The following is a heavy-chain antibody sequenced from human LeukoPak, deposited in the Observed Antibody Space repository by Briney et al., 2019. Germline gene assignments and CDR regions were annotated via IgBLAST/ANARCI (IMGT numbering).Heavy chain of an antibody. Sequence: ASVKVSCTASGYTFTDYYMHGVRQAPGQGLEWLGWINTNTGNPTYAQGFTGRFVFSLDTSVNTAYLQISSLKAEDTAVYYCARVVHPYDYESSGLTYDAFDIWGQGTMVTVS. CDR2: INTNTGNP. V-gene: IGHV7-4-1*02. D-gene: IGHD3-22*01. J-gene: IGHJ3*02. CDR1: GYTFTDYY. CDR3: ARVVHPYDYESSGLTYDAFDI.